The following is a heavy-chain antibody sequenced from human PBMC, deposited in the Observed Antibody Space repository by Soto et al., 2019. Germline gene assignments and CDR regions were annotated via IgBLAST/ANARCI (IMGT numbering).Heavy chain of an antibody. V-gene: IGHV3-30*18. CDR1: GFTFSSYG. CDR2: ISYDGSNK. Sequence: QVQLVESGGGVVQPGRSLRLSCAASGFTFSSYGMHWVRQAPGKGLEWVAVISYDGSNKYYADSVKGRFTISRDNSKNTLYLQMNSLRAEDTAVYYCAKDHDSAMVQYWGHGTLVTVSS. J-gene: IGHJ4*01. CDR3: AKDHDSAMVQY. D-gene: IGHD5-18*01.